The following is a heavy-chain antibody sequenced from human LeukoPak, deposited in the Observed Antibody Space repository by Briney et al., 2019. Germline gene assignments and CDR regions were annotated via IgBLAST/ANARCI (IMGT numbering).Heavy chain of an antibody. CDR3: ARGSTGDKSNN. J-gene: IGHJ4*02. D-gene: IGHD7-27*01. V-gene: IGHV4-31*03. CDR1: GGSISSGGYY. Sequence: SETLSLTCTVSGGSISSGGYYWSWIRQLPGKGLEWIGYIYYSGTTSYNPSLKSRLTISLDTSENQFSLKLSYVTAADTAVYYCARGSTGDKSNNWGQGTLDTVSS. CDR2: IYYSGTT.